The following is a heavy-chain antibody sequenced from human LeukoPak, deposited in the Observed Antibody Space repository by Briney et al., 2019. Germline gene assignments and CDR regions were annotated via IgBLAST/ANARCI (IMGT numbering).Heavy chain of an antibody. CDR2: INPNSGGT. Sequence: ASVKVSCKASGYTFTGYYMHWVRQAPGQGLEWMGWINPNSGGTNYAQKFQGRVTMTRDTSISIAYMELSRLRSDDTAVYYCARDLHYYDSSGNYAGGWGQGTLVTVSS. CDR3: ARDLHYYDSSGNYAGG. CDR1: GYTFTGYY. J-gene: IGHJ4*02. V-gene: IGHV1-2*02. D-gene: IGHD3-22*01.